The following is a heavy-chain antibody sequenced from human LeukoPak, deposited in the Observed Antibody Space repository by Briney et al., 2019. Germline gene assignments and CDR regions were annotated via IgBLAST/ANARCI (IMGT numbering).Heavy chain of an antibody. Sequence: KPSETLSLTCTVSGGSISSYYWSWIRQPPGKGLEWIGYIYYSGSTNYNPSLKSRVTISVDTSKNQFSLKLSSVTAADTAVYYCAKDRSYDSSGYHWGQGTLVTVSS. J-gene: IGHJ5*02. V-gene: IGHV4-59*01. CDR2: IYYSGST. CDR3: AKDRSYDSSGYH. CDR1: GGSISSYY. D-gene: IGHD3-22*01.